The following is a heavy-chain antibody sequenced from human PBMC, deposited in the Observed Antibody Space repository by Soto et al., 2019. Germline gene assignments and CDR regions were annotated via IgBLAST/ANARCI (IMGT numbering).Heavy chain of an antibody. CDR2: ISGSGGST. V-gene: IGHV3-23*01. CDR1: GFTFSSYA. D-gene: IGHD5-18*01. J-gene: IGHJ4*02. Sequence: GGSLRLSCAASGFTFSSYAMSWVRQAPGKGLEWVSAISGSGGSTYYADSVKGRFTISRDNSKNTLYLQMNSLRAEDTAVYYCAKDDVDTAMVTLNPFLTAHLAFGFWGQGTLVTVSS. CDR3: AKDDVDTAMVTLNPFLTAHLAFGF.